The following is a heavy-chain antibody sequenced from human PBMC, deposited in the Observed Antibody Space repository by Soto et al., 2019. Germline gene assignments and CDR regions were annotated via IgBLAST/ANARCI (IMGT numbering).Heavy chain of an antibody. J-gene: IGHJ3*01. CDR1: GGSISSGDYY. CDR3: VSDPHELGRGAFDV. Sequence: QVQLQESGPGLVKPSQTLSLTCTVSGGSISSGDYYWNWIRQHPGKDLEWIGYIYYNGNTYYNPSLKSRVTRSVDTSKNQFSLKLSSVTAADSAVYYCVSDPHELGRGAFDVWGQGTMVTVSS. V-gene: IGHV4-31*03. CDR2: IYYNGNT. D-gene: IGHD1-7*01.